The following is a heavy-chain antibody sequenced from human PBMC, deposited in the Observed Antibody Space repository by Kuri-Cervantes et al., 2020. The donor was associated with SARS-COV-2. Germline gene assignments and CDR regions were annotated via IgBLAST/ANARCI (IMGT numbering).Heavy chain of an antibody. CDR3: ARLRSSIAARDAFDI. CDR1: GFTFSDYY. D-gene: IGHD6-6*01. Sequence: GESLKISCAASGFTFSDYYMSWIRQAPGKGLEWVSYISSSSSYTNYADSVKGRFTISRDNAKNTLYLQMSSLRAEDTAVYYCARLRSSIAARDAFDIWGPGTMVTVSS. J-gene: IGHJ3*02. V-gene: IGHV3-11*06. CDR2: ISSSSSYT.